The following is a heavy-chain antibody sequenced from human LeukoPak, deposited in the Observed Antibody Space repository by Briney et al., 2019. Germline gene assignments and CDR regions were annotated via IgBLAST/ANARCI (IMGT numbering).Heavy chain of an antibody. J-gene: IGHJ4*02. CDR3: VPKGTEGY. V-gene: IGHV3-64D*06. Sequence: GGSLRLSCSASGFTFSSYAMHWVRQAPGKGLEYVSAISPDGSNTYYADSVKGRFSISRDNSKNTLYLQMGSLRPEDTAVYYCVPKGTEGYWGQGTLVTVSS. CDR1: GFTFSSYA. CDR2: ISPDGSNT.